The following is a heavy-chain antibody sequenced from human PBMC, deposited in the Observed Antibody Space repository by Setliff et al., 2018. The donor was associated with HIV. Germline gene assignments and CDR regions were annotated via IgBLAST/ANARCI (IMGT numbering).Heavy chain of an antibody. CDR1: GGSIKSSSYY. V-gene: IGHV4-39*07. Sequence: SETLSLTCTVSGGSIKSSSYYWGWIRQPPGKGLEWIGSIYYSGNTYYNPSLKSRVTISTDTSRNQFSLRLSSVTAADTAIYYCARVPTSSWYVTTQRTKEYFHHWGQGTPVTVSS. CDR3: ARVPTSSWYVTTQRTKEYFHH. D-gene: IGHD6-13*01. J-gene: IGHJ1*01. CDR2: IYYSGNT.